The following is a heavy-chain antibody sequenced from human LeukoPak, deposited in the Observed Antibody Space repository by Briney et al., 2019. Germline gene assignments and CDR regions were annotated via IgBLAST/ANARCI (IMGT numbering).Heavy chain of an antibody. Sequence: YYADSVKGRFTISRDNAKSSLYLQMNSLRAEDTAVYYCARNYGDYWNWGFDPWGQGTLVTVSS. D-gene: IGHD4-17*01. J-gene: IGHJ5*02. V-gene: IGHV3-11*04. CDR3: ARNYGDYWNWGFDP.